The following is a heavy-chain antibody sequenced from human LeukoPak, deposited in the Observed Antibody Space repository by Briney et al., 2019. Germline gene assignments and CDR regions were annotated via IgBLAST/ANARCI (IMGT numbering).Heavy chain of an antibody. J-gene: IGHJ4*02. Sequence: SETLSLTCTVSGGSISSYYWSWIRQPAGKGLEWIGYIYYSGSTNYNPSLKSRVTISVDTSKNQFSLKLSSVTAADTAVYYCARHRGATTPNFDYWGQGTLVTVSS. CDR1: GGSISSYY. CDR2: IYYSGST. D-gene: IGHD5-12*01. CDR3: ARHRGATTPNFDY. V-gene: IGHV4-59*08.